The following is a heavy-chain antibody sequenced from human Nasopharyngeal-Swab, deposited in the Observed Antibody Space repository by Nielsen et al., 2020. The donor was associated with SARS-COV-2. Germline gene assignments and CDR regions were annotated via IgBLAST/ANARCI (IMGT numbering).Heavy chain of an antibody. CDR3: ARGACRDGYNYLTDY. V-gene: IGHV3-74*01. CDR2: VDYGGSTT. J-gene: IGHJ4*02. CDR1: GFTFRNCW. D-gene: IGHD5-24*01. Sequence: GGSLRLSCAASGFTFRNCWMHWVRQTPGQGLVWVARVDYGGSTTNYADSVKGRFTISRDNAKSTLYLQMNSLGAGDTAVYYCARGACRDGYNYLTDYCGQGTLVTVSS.